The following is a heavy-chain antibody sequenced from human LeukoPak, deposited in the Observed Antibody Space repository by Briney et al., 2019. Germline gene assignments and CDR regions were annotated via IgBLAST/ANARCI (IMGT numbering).Heavy chain of an antibody. CDR3: AAVPNANAWYWDDAFDI. D-gene: IGHD2-8*02. V-gene: IGHV1-58*01. Sequence: TSVKVSCKASGFTFTTSAVQWVRQARGQRLEWIGPIVVGSGNTDHAQKFQGRLTITRDISTSTAYMELSSLTSDDTAVYYCAAVPNANAWYWDDAFDIWGQGTMVTVSS. CDR1: GFTFTTSA. J-gene: IGHJ3*02. CDR2: IVVGSGNT.